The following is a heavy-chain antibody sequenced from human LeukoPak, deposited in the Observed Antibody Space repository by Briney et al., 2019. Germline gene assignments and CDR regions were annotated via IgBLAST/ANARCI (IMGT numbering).Heavy chain of an antibody. CDR1: GGSFSGYY. CDR3: ASGILFSGGTTLDC. Sequence: SETLSLTCAVYGGSFSGYYWSWIRQPPGKGLEWIGEINHSGSTNYNPSLKSRVTISVDTSKNQFSLKLSSVTAADTAVYYCASGILFSGGTTLDCWGQGTLVTVSS. CDR2: INHSGST. D-gene: IGHD2-15*01. J-gene: IGHJ4*02. V-gene: IGHV4-34*01.